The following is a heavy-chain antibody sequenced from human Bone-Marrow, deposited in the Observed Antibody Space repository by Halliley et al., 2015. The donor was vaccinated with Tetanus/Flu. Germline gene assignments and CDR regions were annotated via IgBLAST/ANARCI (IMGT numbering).Heavy chain of an antibody. Sequence: LRLSCTISGGSINSNYWSWIRQPPGKGLEWIGYIYDTGKTTYNPSLKSRVTISADTSQNRFSLELNSVTAADTAVYYCARRDYSASGGYYFAYWGQGTLVTVSS. CDR3: ARRDYSASGGYYFAY. V-gene: IGHV4-59*08. J-gene: IGHJ4*02. CDR2: IYDTGKT. D-gene: IGHD4-4*01. CDR1: GGSINSNY.